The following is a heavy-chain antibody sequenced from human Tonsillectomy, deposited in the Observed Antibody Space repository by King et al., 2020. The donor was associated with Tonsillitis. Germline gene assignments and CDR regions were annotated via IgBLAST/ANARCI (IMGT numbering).Heavy chain of an antibody. D-gene: IGHD3-22*01. CDR1: GYPFSDFY. CDR2: INPNSVGT. CDR3: ARAGRYYDSSGDSYVDYFDP. Sequence: VQLVESGAEVKKPGASVKVSCKASGYPFSDFYIHWVRQAPGQGLEWMGWINPNSVGTLNAQKFQARVIMTRDTSISTAYMDLSSLRSDDTAVYYCARAGRYYDSSGDSYVDYFDPWGQGTLVTVSS. J-gene: IGHJ5*02. V-gene: IGHV1-2*02.